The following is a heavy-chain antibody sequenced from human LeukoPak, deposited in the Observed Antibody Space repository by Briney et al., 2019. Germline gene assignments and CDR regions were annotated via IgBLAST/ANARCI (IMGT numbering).Heavy chain of an antibody. CDR1: GYSISSGYY. D-gene: IGHD3-3*01. CDR2: IYHSGST. CDR3: ARHEFGRRFLEWLSNGDY. V-gene: IGHV4-38-2*01. Sequence: SETLSLTCAVSGYSISSGYYWGWIRQPPGKGLEWIGSIYHSGSTYYNPSLKSRVTISVDTSKNQFSLKLSSVTAADTAVYYCARHEFGRRFLEWLSNGDYWGQGTPVTVSS. J-gene: IGHJ4*02.